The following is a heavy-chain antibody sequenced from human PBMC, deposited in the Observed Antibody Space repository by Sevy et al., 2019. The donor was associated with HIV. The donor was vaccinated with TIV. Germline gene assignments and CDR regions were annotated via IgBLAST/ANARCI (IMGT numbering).Heavy chain of an antibody. J-gene: IGHJ1*01. CDR3: ATGMVDCSGGTCSSGAVSYFQA. CDR1: GFIFNNYD. Sequence: GGSLRLSCAASGFIFNNYDMYWIRQAPGKGLEWVATVSYDGADKDYADIVKGRFTISRDSSRSMLYLQMSSLRPEDTGVSVCATGMVDCSGGTCSSGAVSYFQAWGQGTLVTVSS. V-gene: IGHV3-30*03. D-gene: IGHD2-15*01. CDR2: VSYDGADK.